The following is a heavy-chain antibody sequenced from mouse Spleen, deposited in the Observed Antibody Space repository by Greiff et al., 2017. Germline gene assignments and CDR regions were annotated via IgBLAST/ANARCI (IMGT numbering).Heavy chain of an antibody. J-gene: IGHJ2*01. D-gene: IGHD4-1*01. CDR2: ISSGGSYT. CDR1: GFTFSDYG. V-gene: IGHV5-6*03. CDR3: ARPLGRDFDY. Sequence: EVKLMESGGGLVKPGGSLKLSCAASGFTFSDYGMHWVRQAPEKGLEWVATISSGGSYTYYPDSVKGRFTISRDNAKNTLYLQMSSLRSEDTAMYYCARPLGRDFDYWGQGTTLTVSS.